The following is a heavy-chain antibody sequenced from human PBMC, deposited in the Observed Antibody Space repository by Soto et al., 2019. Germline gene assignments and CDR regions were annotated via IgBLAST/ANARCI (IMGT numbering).Heavy chain of an antibody. J-gene: IGHJ4*02. D-gene: IGHD1-1*01. CDR2: IIPYYDTP. Sequence: QAQVVQSGAEVRKPGSSVKLSCKASEGTFNSYAIAWVRQAPGQGLEWMGGIIPYYDTPNYAQKFQGRVTTTADGSAKTVNMGLSSPRPDDTAGYFCASGARLMSRYNFDSWAQGPLVTASS. CDR3: ASGARLMSRYNFDS. V-gene: IGHV1-69*01. CDR1: EGTFNSYA.